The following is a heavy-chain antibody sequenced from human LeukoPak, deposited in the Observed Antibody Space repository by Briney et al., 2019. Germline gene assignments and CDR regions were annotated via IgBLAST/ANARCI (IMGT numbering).Heavy chain of an antibody. CDR1: GFTFSSYW. CDR2: INTDGSTT. J-gene: IGHJ3*02. D-gene: IGHD4-17*01. V-gene: IGHV3-74*01. Sequence: GGSLRLSCAASGFTFSSYWMHWVRQAPGKGLVWVSRINTDGSTTTYADSVKGRFTISRDNAKNTLYLQMNSLRAEDTAVYYCASIQGDYGDYGDHDAFDIWGQGTMVTVSS. CDR3: ASIQGDYGDYGDHDAFDI.